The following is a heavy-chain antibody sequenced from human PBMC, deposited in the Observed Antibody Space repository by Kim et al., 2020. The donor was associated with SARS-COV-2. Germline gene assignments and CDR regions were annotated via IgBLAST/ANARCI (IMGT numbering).Heavy chain of an antibody. V-gene: IGHV5-51*01. J-gene: IGHJ4*02. CDR3: ARATKLTTGSGFDY. Sequence: SPSFQGQVTIAADKSISTAYLQWSSLKASDTAMYYCARATKLTTGSGFDYWGQGTLVTVSS. D-gene: IGHD4-17*01.